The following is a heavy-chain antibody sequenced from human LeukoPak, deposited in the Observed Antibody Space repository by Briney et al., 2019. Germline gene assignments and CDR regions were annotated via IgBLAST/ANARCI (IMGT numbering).Heavy chain of an antibody. CDR1: VYIFISYW. V-gene: IGHV5-51*01. D-gene: IGHD2-15*01. CDR2: IYLGCCVS. CDR3: ARRSGGASITDY. J-gene: IGHJ4*02. Sequence: GGALKISCKVAVYIFISYWIGWVRQMAGRDRLGLGGIYLGCCVSRYSPSFQGRVAISANNSISTAYLQSMNLKAADSAMDDFARRSGGASITDYWGQGKLVTVSP.